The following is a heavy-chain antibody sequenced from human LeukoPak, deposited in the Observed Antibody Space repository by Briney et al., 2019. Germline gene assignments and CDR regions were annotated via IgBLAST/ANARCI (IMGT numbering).Heavy chain of an antibody. CDR3: ARLDSYYDSSGYAFDI. CDR2: ISCSSSYI. D-gene: IGHD3-22*01. Sequence: GGPQRLSCAASGFTLRSYSMNWVREAPGKGLEGVSSISCSSSYIFYADSVKGRFTISRDNAEHSLYLQMNSLRAEDTAVYYCARLDSYYDSSGYAFDIWGQGAMVTVSS. CDR1: GFTLRSYS. J-gene: IGHJ3*02. V-gene: IGHV3-21*01.